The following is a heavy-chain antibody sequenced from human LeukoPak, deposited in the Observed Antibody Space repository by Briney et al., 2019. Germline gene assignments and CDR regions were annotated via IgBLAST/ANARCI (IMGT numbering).Heavy chain of an antibody. J-gene: IGHJ3*02. CDR1: GGSFSGYY. V-gene: IGHV4-34*01. CDR3: ARGRGSTSYLPRAFDI. D-gene: IGHD2-2*01. CDR2: INHSGST. Sequence: SETLSLTCAVYGGSFSGYYWSWIRQPPGKGLEWIGEINHSGSTNYNPSLKSRVTISVDTSKNQFSLKLSSVTAADTAVYYCARGRGSTSYLPRAFDIWGQGTMVTVSS.